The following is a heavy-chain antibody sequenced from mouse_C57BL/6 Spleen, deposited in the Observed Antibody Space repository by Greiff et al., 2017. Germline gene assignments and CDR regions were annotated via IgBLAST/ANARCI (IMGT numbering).Heavy chain of an antibody. CDR3: AREGSTMVTRGTWFAY. D-gene: IGHD2-2*01. J-gene: IGHJ3*01. CDR1: GYAFTNYL. Sequence: VQLQESGAELVRPGTSVKVSCKASGYAFTNYLIEWVKQRPGQGLEWIGVINPGSGGTNYNEKFKGKATLAADKSSRTAYMQHSSLTSEDSAVYFCAREGSTMVTRGTWFAYWGQGTLVTVAA. CDR2: INPGSGGT. V-gene: IGHV1-54*01.